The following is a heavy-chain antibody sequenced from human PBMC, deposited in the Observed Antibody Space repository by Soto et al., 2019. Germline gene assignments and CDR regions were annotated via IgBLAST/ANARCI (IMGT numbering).Heavy chain of an antibody. D-gene: IGHD3-3*01. J-gene: IGHJ4*02. V-gene: IGHV3-23*01. CDR1: GFSFGSYA. CDR3: ARWSYLDY. Sequence: GGSLRLSCAASGFSFGSYALSWVRQAPGKGLEWVSTISGSDGKTFYADSVKGRFSISRDTSQSALYLQMNSLRADDTAMYYCARWSYLDYWGQGTRVTVSS. CDR2: ISGSDGKT.